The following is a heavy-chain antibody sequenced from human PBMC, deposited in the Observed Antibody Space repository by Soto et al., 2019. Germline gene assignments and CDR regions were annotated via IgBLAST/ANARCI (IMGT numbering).Heavy chain of an antibody. D-gene: IGHD3-3*01. J-gene: IGHJ4*02. V-gene: IGHV3-23*01. CDR1: GFSFGSYA. CDR3: ARWSYLDY. Sequence: GGSLRLSCAASGFSFGSYALSWVRQAPGKGLEWVSTISGSDGKTFYADSVKGRFSISRDTSQSALYLQMNSLRADDTAMYYCARWSYLDYWGQGTRVTVSS. CDR2: ISGSDGKT.